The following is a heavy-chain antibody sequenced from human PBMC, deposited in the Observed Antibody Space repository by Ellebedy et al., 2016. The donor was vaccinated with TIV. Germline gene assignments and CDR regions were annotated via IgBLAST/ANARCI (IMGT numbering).Heavy chain of an antibody. CDR1: GYTFTSYY. D-gene: IGHD6-19*01. Sequence: AASVKVSCKASGYTFTSYYMHWVRQAPGQGLEWMGIINPSGGSTSYAQKFQGRVTMTRDTSTSTVYMELRSLRSEDPAVYYCARDDSSGWYVEGCDYWGQGTLVTVSS. CDR2: INPSGGST. J-gene: IGHJ4*02. CDR3: ARDDSSGWYVEGCDY. V-gene: IGHV1-46*01.